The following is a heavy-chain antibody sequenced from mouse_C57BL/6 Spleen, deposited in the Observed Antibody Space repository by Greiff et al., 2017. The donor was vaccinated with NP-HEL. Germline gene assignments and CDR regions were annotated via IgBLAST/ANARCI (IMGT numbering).Heavy chain of an antibody. CDR3: ARGPPAPY. Sequence: VQLQQSGPELVKPGASVKISCKASGYTFTDYYMNWVKQSHGKSLEWIGDINPNNGGTSYNQKFKGKATLTVDKSSSTAYMELRSLTSEDSAVYYCARGPPAPYWCQGTLVTVSA. D-gene: IGHD6-1*01. J-gene: IGHJ3*01. V-gene: IGHV1-26*01. CDR1: GYTFTDYY. CDR2: INPNNGGT.